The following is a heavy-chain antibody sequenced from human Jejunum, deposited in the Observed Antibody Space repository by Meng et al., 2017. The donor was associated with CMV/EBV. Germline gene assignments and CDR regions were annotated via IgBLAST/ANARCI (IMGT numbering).Heavy chain of an antibody. V-gene: IGHV3-23*03. D-gene: IGHD6-19*01. J-gene: IGHJ4*02. CDR1: GFMFRRYA. CDR2: IYSGGSA. CDR3: ARLHCSGNACYNDD. Sequence: CAAAGFMFRRYALSWVRQAPGKGLGWFAVIYSGGSAYYADPVKGRFTVSREDSESSLYLQMNSLRVEDTAIYYCARLHCSGNACYNDDWGQGALVTVSS.